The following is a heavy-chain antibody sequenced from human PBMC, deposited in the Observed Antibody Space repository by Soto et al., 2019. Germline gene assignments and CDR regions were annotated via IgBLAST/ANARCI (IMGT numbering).Heavy chain of an antibody. V-gene: IGHV1-18*01. CDR1: GYTFTSYG. Sequence: ASVKVSCKASGYTFTSYGISWVRQAPGQGLEWMGWISAYNGNTNYAQKLQGRVTMTTDTSTSTAYMELRSLRSDDTAVYYCARDASVPLLWFGELDNWFDPWGQGTLVTVSS. CDR3: ARDASVPLLWFGELDNWFDP. D-gene: IGHD3-10*01. CDR2: ISAYNGNT. J-gene: IGHJ5*02.